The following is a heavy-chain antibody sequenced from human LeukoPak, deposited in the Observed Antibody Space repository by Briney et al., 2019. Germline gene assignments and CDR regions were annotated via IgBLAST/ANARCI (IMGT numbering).Heavy chain of an antibody. J-gene: IGHJ6*02. CDR3: ARRHPPNFYDAEKTTQSGLDV. Sequence: ASVKVSCQASGYTFTDYYIHWVRQAPGQGLEWMGWINPNSGGTNSAQKFQGRVTMTRDTSVYTAYMELSRLRSDDTAVHYCARRHPPNFYDAEKTTQSGLDVWGQGTTVTVSS. CDR1: GYTFTDYY. CDR2: INPNSGGT. D-gene: IGHD5/OR15-5a*01. V-gene: IGHV1-2*02.